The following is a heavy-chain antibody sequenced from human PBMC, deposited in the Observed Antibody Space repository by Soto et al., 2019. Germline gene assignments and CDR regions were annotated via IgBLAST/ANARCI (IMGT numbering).Heavy chain of an antibody. V-gene: IGHV3-23*01. Sequence: GGSLRLSCAASGFTFSSYAMSWVRQAPGKGLEWVSAISGSGVSTYYADSVKGRFTISRDNSKNTLYLQMNSLRAEDTAVYYCAKEDYGIVGATRADYFDYWGQGTMVTV. CDR1: GFTFSSYA. D-gene: IGHD1-26*01. J-gene: IGHJ4*02. CDR3: AKEDYGIVGATRADYFDY. CDR2: ISGSGVST.